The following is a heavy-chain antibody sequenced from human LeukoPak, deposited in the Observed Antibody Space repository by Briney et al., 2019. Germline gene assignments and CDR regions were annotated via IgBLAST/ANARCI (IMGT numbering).Heavy chain of an antibody. V-gene: IGHV3-48*03. D-gene: IGHD3-10*01. CDR1: GFTFSSYE. CDR2: ISSSGSTI. CDR3: ARDSRWFGETHYYYYGMDV. J-gene: IGHJ6*02. Sequence: GGSLRLSCAASGFTFSSYEMNWVRQAPGKGLEWVSYISSSGSTIYYADSVKGRFIISRDNAKNSLYLQMNSLRAEDTAVYYCARDSRWFGETHYYYYGMDVWGQGTTVTVSS.